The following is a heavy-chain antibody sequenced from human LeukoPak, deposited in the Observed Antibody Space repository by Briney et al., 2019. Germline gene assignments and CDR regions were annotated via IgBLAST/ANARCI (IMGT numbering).Heavy chain of an antibody. CDR3: ARGDSYYYYYGMDV. V-gene: IGHV3-11*01. CDR2: ISSSGSTI. J-gene: IGHJ6*02. CDR1: GFTFSDYY. Sequence: PGGSLRLSCAASGFTFSDYYMSWIRQAPGKGLEWVSYISSSGSTIYYADSVKGRFTISRDNAQNSLYLQMNSLRAEDTAVYYCARGDSYYYYYGMDVWGQGTTVTVSS. D-gene: IGHD1-26*01.